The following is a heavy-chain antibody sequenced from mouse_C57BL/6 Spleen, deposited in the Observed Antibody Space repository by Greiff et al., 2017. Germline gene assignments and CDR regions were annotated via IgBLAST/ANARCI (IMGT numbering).Heavy chain of an antibody. CDR1: GYTFTSYG. V-gene: IGHV1-81*01. Sequence: QVQLQQPGAELARPGASVKLSCKASGYTFTSYGISWVKQRTGQGLEWIGVIYPRSGNNYYNEKFKGKATVTADKSSSTAYMELSSLTSEDSAVYFCARGDDGYPAWFAYWGQGTLVTVSA. CDR3: ARGDDGYPAWFAY. D-gene: IGHD2-3*01. J-gene: IGHJ3*01. CDR2: IYPRSGNN.